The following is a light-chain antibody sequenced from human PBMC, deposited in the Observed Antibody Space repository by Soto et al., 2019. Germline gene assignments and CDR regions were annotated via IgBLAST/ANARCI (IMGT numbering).Light chain of an antibody. Sequence: DILLTQSPATLSLSPGERATLSCRASQGVSNYLVWYQQRPAQAPRLLIYDVSHRATGIPAMFSGSGSGTDFTLTISSLEPEDFAVYFCQQRGNWPLTFGGGTKVEI. CDR2: DVS. V-gene: IGKV3-11*01. J-gene: IGKJ4*01. CDR1: QGVSNY. CDR3: QQRGNWPLT.